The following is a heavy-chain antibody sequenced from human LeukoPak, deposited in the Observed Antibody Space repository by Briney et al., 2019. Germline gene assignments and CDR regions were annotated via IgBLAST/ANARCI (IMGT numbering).Heavy chain of an antibody. J-gene: IGHJ5*02. CDR2: IIPIFGTA. Sequence: ASVKVSCKASGGTFSSYAISWVRQAPGQGLEWMGGIIPIFGTANYAQKFQGRVTITADESTSTAYMELSSLRSEDTAVYYCARGYCSGGGCYPVRYNWFDPWGQGTQVTVSS. D-gene: IGHD2-15*01. CDR1: GGTFSSYA. V-gene: IGHV1-69*13. CDR3: ARGYCSGGGCYPVRYNWFDP.